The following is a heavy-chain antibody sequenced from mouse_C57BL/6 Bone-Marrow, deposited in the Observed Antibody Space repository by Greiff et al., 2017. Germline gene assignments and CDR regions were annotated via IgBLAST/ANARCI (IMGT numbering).Heavy chain of an antibody. V-gene: IGHV2-6*03. CDR1: GFSLTSYG. D-gene: IGHD1-1*02. Sequence: VKLVESGPGLVAPSPSLSISCTASGFSLTSYGVHWVRQPPGQGLEWLVGIWRDGSTTYNSALNSSQSISKDNAKSKVFLKMNSLQTEDTAMYYCARYGGDYWGQGTSVTVSS. CDR3: ARYGGDY. CDR2: IWRDGST. J-gene: IGHJ4*01.